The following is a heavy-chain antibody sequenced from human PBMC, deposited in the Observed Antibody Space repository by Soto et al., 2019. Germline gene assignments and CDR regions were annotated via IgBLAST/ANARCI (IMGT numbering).Heavy chain of an antibody. D-gene: IGHD4-17*01. CDR1: GFTFSSYA. CDR3: AKAAVTTSGYYYAMDV. V-gene: IGHV3-23*01. J-gene: IGHJ6*02. Sequence: HPGGSLRLSCAASGFTFSSYAMSWVRQAPGKGLEWVSGISGSVGSTYYADSVKGRFTISRDSSKNTLFLQMNSLRADDTAVYYCAKAAVTTSGYYYAMDVWGQGTTVTVSS. CDR2: ISGSVGST.